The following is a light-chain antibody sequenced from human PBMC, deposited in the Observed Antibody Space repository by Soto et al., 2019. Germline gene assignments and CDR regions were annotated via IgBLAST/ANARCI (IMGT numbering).Light chain of an antibody. CDR3: CSYAGRNSWV. Sequence: QPALTQPASVSGSPGQSITISCTGTSGDIGSYNLLFWYQQHAGKAPKLMIYEDTKRPSGVSDRFSASKSGTTASLTISGLEAEDEADYYCCSYAGRNSWVFGGGTKLTVL. J-gene: IGLJ3*02. V-gene: IGLV2-23*01. CDR2: EDT. CDR1: SGDIGSYNL.